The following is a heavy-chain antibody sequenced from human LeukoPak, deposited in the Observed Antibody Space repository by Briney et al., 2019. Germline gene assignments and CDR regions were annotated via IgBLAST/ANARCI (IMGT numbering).Heavy chain of an antibody. V-gene: IGHV4-34*01. CDR2: INHSGST. D-gene: IGHD3-10*01. CDR3: ARGRKNLITMVRESYFDY. Sequence: SETLSLTCAVYGGSFSGYYWSWIRQPPGKGLEWIGEINHSGSTNYNPSLKSRVTISVDTSKNQFSLKLSSVTAADTAVYYCARGRKNLITMVRESYFDYWGQGTLITVSS. J-gene: IGHJ4*02. CDR1: GGSFSGYY.